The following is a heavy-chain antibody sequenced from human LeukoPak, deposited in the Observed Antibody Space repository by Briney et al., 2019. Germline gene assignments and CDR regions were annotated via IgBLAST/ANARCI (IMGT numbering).Heavy chain of an antibody. V-gene: IGHV4-38-2*01. J-gene: IGHJ4*02. CDR3: ARGSGGVTTLG. D-gene: IGHD4-17*01. Sequence: PSETLSLTCDVSDFSIITTYYWGWIRQPPGKGLEWIGNVFHSGSTYYNPSLKSRVTISVDTSKNQFSLKLSSVTAADTAVYYCARGSGGVTTLGWGQGTLVTVSS. CDR2: VFHSGST. CDR1: DFSIITTYY.